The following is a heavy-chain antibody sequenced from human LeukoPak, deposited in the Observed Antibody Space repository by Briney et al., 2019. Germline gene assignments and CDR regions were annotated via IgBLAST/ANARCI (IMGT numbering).Heavy chain of an antibody. CDR3: ARDLSFGSLDF. V-gene: IGHV3-33*01. J-gene: IGHJ4*02. D-gene: IGHD1-26*01. CDR1: GFTLSTHG. CDR2: MWYDGSRE. Sequence: PGGSLRLSCAASGFTLSTHGMHWVRQAPGKGLEWVADMWYDGSREDYADSVKGRFTISRDMSKNTLNLQMNSLRVEDTAMFYCARDLSFGSLDFRGQGTLVTVSS.